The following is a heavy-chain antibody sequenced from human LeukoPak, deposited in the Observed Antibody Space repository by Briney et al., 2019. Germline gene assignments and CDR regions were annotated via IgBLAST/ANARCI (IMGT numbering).Heavy chain of an antibody. J-gene: IGHJ6*03. V-gene: IGHV1-46*03. CDR3: AKGRSDFFAYYYYLDV. Sequence: ASVKVSCKASGYTLTSNYIHWVRQAPGQGIEWMGLINPSGGSTTYAQKFQGRVTMTRDTSTSTVYMELTSLRSEDTAVYYCAKGRSDFFAYYYYLDVWGKGTTVTVSS. D-gene: IGHD2-21*02. CDR1: GYTLTSNY. CDR2: INPSGGST.